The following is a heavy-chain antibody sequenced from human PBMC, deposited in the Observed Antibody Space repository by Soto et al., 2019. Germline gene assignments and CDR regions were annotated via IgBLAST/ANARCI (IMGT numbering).Heavy chain of an antibody. V-gene: IGHV3-74*01. CDR2: ISSGGTST. Sequence: GGALRLPCAASGFTLSTYWMHWVRQVPGKGLVWFSRISSGGTSTNYADSVKGRFTISRDSARNTLFLQMNYLTGEDTAVYYCARTFVDGMAGFGPWGQGTLVTVSS. D-gene: IGHD2-15*01. J-gene: IGHJ5*02. CDR1: GFTLSTYW. CDR3: ARTFVDGMAGFGP.